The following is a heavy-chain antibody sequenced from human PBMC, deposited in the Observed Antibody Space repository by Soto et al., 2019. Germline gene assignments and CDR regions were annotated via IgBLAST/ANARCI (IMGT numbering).Heavy chain of an antibody. Sequence: AGSLGLSWAASGFTLSRYSMTWVRKAPGKGLEWVAKIPQEGSDGHYVDSVKGRFTISRDNAKNSVYLQMNSLRAEDTAVYYCARDQLVLPAHDFLYGSDVWGQGAKVTVSS. V-gene: IGHV3-7*03. CDR2: IPQEGSDG. J-gene: IGHJ6*02. CDR1: GFTLSRYS. D-gene: IGHD6-13*01. CDR3: ARDQLVLPAHDFLYGSDV.